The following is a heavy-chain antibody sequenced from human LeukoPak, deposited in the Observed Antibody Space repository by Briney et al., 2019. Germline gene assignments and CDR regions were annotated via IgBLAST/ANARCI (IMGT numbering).Heavy chain of an antibody. CDR3: AKDIGNGGVRGVIVRFDY. CDR1: GFTFSGYW. D-gene: IGHD3-10*01. J-gene: IGHJ4*02. V-gene: IGHV3-7*03. Sequence: GGSLRLSCAASGFTFSGYWMNWVRQAPGKGLEWVANIKTDGREKYYVDSVKGRFTISRDNSKNSLYLQMNSLRTEDTALYYCAKDIGNGGVRGVIVRFDYWGQGTLVTVSS. CDR2: IKTDGREK.